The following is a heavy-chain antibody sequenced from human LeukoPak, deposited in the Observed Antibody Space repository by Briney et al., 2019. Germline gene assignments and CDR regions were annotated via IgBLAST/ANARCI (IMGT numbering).Heavy chain of an antibody. CDR1: GFIFSSYC. D-gene: IGHD2-15*01. V-gene: IGHV3-30*18. Sequence: GRSLRLSCAASGFIFSSYCMHCVRQAPGKGLEWVAVISYDGSNKYYGDSVKGRFTISRDNSKNTLYLQMISLRAEDTAVYYCAKDPGYCSGRSCEYPDHWGQGTLVSVS. CDR3: AKDPGYCSGRSCEYPDH. CDR2: ISYDGSNK. J-gene: IGHJ4*02.